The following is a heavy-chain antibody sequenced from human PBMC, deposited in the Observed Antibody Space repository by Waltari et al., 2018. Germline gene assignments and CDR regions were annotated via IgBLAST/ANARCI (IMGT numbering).Heavy chain of an antibody. J-gene: IGHJ4*02. CDR3: AKELSGGYYYGGDY. CDR2: ITGGGGST. V-gene: IGHV3-23*01. D-gene: IGHD3-22*01. CDR1: GFTFSNYA. Sequence: EVQLLESGGGLVQPGGSLRLSCAASGFTFSNYAMSWVRQAPGEGLEWVSAITGGGGSTSYADSVKGRFTISRDNSKNTLYLQMNSLRAEDTAVYYCAKELSGGYYYGGDYWGQGTLVTVSS.